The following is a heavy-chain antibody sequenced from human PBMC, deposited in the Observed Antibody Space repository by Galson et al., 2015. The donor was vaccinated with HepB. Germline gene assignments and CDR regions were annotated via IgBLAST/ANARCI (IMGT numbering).Heavy chain of an antibody. CDR1: GFTFSSYA. J-gene: IGHJ2*01. V-gene: IGHV3-23*01. CDR3: AKMPDSSSWYGVYFDL. D-gene: IGHD6-13*01. Sequence: SLRLSCAASGFTFSSYAMSWVRQAPGKGLEWVSAISGSGGSTYYADSVKGRFTISRDNSKNTLYLQMNSLRAEDTAVYYCAKMPDSSSWYGVYFDLWGRGTLVTVSS. CDR2: ISGSGGST.